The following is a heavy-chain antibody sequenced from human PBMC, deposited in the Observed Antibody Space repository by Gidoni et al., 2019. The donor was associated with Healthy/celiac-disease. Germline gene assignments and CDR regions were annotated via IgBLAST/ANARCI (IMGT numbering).Heavy chain of an antibody. CDR3: ARARSTGIAVDPFDY. J-gene: IGHJ4*02. CDR1: GCTVSSYG. V-gene: IGHV3-33*01. CDR2: IWYDGSNK. D-gene: IGHD6-19*01. Sequence: QVHLVESGGGVVQPGRSLRLSCAASGCTVSSYGMHWVRQAPGKGLEWVAVIWYDGSNKYYADSVKGRFTISRDNSKNTLYLQINSLRAEDTAVYYCARARSTGIAVDPFDYWGQGTLVTVSS.